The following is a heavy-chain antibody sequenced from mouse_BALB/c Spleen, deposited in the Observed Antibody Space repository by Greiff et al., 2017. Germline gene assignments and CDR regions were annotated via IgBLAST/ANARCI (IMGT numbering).Heavy chain of an antibody. CDR1: GYTFSSYW. Sequence: QVQLQQSGAELMKPGASVKISCKATGYTFSSYWIQWVKQRPGHGLEWIGEILPGSGSTNYNEKFKGKATFTADTSSNTAYMQLSSLTSEDSAVYYCASSDNYYAMDYWGQGTSVTVSS. D-gene: IGHD1-3*01. CDR2: ILPGSGST. J-gene: IGHJ4*01. V-gene: IGHV1-9*01. CDR3: ASSDNYYAMDY.